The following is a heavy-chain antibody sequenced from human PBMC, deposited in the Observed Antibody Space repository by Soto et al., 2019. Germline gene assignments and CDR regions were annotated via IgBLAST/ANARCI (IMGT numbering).Heavy chain of an antibody. J-gene: IGHJ4*02. CDR3: ARQDYSTTWYLNY. V-gene: IGHV3-23*01. D-gene: IGHD6-13*01. Sequence: EVQLLESGGGVVQPGGSLRLSCAASGFTFSAYAMTWVRQAPGKGLEWVSVISGSAGATYYADSVKGRFTISRDNSKNPLYLQMKSLRAEDTAVYYCARQDYSTTWYLNYWGQGTLVTVSS. CDR2: ISGSAGAT. CDR1: GFTFSAYA.